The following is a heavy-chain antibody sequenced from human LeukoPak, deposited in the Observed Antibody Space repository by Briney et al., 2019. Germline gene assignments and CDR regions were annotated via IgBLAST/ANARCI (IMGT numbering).Heavy chain of an antibody. J-gene: IGHJ4*02. CDR3: VRPNSLGENYFDY. V-gene: IGHV4-39*01. CDR2: IYYSGST. CDR1: GGSISSSSYY. Sequence: KPSETLSLTCIVSGGSISSSSYYWGWIRQPPGKGLQWIGSIYYSGSTYYNPSLKSRVTISVDTSKNLFSLEVSYVTAADTAVYYCVRPNSLGENYFDYWGQGTLVTVSS. D-gene: IGHD3-10*01.